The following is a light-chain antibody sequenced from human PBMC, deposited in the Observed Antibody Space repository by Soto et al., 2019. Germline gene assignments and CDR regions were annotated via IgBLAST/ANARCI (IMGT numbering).Light chain of an antibody. V-gene: IGKV3-15*01. CDR2: GAS. Sequence: EIVMTQSPATLSVSPGETATLSCRASQTVSSNLAWYQQKPGQAPRLLIYGASTRATGIPGRFSGSGSETEFTLTISSLQSEDFAIYYCQQYHNWPPITFGQGTRLEI. CDR3: QQYHNWPPIT. J-gene: IGKJ5*01. CDR1: QTVSSN.